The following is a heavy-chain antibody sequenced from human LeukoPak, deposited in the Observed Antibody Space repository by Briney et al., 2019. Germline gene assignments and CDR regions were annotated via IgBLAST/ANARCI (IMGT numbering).Heavy chain of an antibody. CDR1: GYTFTGYY. D-gene: IGHD6-13*01. V-gene: IGHV1-2*02. J-gene: IGHJ5*02. CDR3: AREEIAAAEVYNWFDP. CDR2: INPNSGGT. Sequence: ASVKVSCKASGYTFTGYYMHWVRQAPGQGLEWMGWINPNSGGTNYAQKFQDRVTMTRDTSISTAYMELSRLRSGDTAVYYCAREEIAAAEVYNWFDPWGQGTLVTVSS.